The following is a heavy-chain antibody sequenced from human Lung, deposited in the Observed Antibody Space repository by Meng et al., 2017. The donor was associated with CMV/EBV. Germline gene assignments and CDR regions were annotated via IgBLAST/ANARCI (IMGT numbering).Heavy chain of an antibody. CDR2: IYHSGST. D-gene: IGHD3-10*01. V-gene: IGHV4-39*01. CDR3: ARRRGGSGRDC. Sequence: QPQRQELGPGHVKPSGTLSLTCTGPGGSISSSNYYCDWIRQPPGKGLEWIGAIYHSGSTSYNPSLQSRVTMFVDTSKNQFSLMLTSVTATDTAVYYCARRRGGSGRDCWGQGTLVTVSS. CDR1: GGSISSSNYY. J-gene: IGHJ4*02.